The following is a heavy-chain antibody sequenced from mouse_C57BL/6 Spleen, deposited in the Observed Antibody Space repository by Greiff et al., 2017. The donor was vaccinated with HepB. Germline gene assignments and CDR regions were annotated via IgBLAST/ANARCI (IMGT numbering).Heavy chain of an antibody. Sequence: EVNVVESGGGLVKPGGSLKLSCAASGFTFSDYGMHWVRQAPEKGLEWVAYISSGSSTIYYADTVKGRFTISRDNAKNTLFLQMTSLRSEDTAMYYCARGPTGIGAYWGQGTLVTVSA. D-gene: IGHD4-1*01. CDR3: ARGPTGIGAY. J-gene: IGHJ3*01. CDR2: ISSGSSTI. CDR1: GFTFSDYG. V-gene: IGHV5-17*01.